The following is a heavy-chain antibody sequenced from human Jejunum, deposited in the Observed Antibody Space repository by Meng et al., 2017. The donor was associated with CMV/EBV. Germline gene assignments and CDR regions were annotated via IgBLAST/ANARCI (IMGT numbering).Heavy chain of an antibody. V-gene: IGHV3-21*01. CDR1: GFTISAYT. D-gene: IGHD4-23*01. CDR2: ISSNGYYI. Sequence: SGFTISAYTINWVRQAPGKRLEWVSSISSNGYYIYYADSLKGRFTISRDNTQNSLYLQMNSLRAEDTAVYYCAREAGRGHSASDWFDPWGQGTLVTVSS. CDR3: AREAGRGHSASDWFDP. J-gene: IGHJ5*02.